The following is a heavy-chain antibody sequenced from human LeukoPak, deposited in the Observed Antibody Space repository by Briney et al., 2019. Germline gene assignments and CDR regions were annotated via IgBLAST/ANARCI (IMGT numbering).Heavy chain of an antibody. CDR2: IIPILGIA. J-gene: IGHJ4*02. CDR1: GGTFSSYA. Sequence: ASVKVSCKASGGTFSSYAISWVRQAPGQGLEWMGRIIPILGIANYAQKLQGRVTMTTDTSTSTAYMELRSLRSDDTAVYYCARGSGGADYWGQGTLVTVSS. V-gene: IGHV1-69*04. CDR3: ARGSGGADY. D-gene: IGHD3-16*01.